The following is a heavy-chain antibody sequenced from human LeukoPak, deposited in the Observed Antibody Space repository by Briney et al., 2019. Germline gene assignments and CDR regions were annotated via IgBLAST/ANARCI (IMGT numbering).Heavy chain of an antibody. CDR1: GGSFSGYY. CDR3: AGDYYGSGSDY. J-gene: IGHJ4*02. V-gene: IGHV4-34*01. CDR2: INHSGST. Sequence: SETLSLTCAVYGGSFSGYYWSWIRQPPGKGLEWIGEINHSGSTNYNPSLKSRVTISVDTSKNQFSLKLSSVTAADTAVYYCAGDYYGSGSDYWGQGTLVTVSS. D-gene: IGHD3-10*01.